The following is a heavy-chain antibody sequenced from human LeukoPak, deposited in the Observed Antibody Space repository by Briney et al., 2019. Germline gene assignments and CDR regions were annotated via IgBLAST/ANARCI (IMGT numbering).Heavy chain of an antibody. Sequence: SETLSLTCTVSGGSISSYYWSWIRQPPGKGLEWIGYIYYSGSTNYNPSLKSRVTISVDTSKNQFSLKLSSVTAADTAVYYCARRLRRSAFDIWGQGTMVTVSS. CDR2: IYYSGST. CDR1: GGSISSYY. D-gene: IGHD1-14*01. J-gene: IGHJ3*02. CDR3: ARRLRRSAFDI. V-gene: IGHV4-59*12.